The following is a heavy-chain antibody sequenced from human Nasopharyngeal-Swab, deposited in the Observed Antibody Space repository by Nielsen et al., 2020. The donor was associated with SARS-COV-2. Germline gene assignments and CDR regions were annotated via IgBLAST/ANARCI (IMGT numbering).Heavy chain of an antibody. CDR1: GFTFSTYA. Sequence: GESLKISCAASGFTFSTYAMTWVRQAPGKGLEWVSVTEIGGTTHYADSVKGRFTISRDNSKNTLYLQMNSLRAEDTAVYYCAKLTTVTFFDYWGQGTLVTVSS. J-gene: IGHJ4*02. CDR2: TEIGGTT. CDR3: AKLTTVTFFDY. D-gene: IGHD4-17*01. V-gene: IGHV3-23*01.